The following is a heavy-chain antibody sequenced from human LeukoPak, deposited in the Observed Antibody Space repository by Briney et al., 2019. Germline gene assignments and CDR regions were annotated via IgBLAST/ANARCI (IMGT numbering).Heavy chain of an antibody. V-gene: IGHV5-51*01. D-gene: IGHD2-2*01. J-gene: IGHJ4*02. CDR3: ARREASYASSWALDY. Sequence: GESLKISCKGSGYSFPNYWIAWVRQMPGKGLEWMGSIYPSDSDTRYSPSFQGQVTISADKSITTAYLQWSSLKASDTAMYYCARREASYASSWALDYWGQGTLVSVS. CDR1: GYSFPNYW. CDR2: IYPSDSDT.